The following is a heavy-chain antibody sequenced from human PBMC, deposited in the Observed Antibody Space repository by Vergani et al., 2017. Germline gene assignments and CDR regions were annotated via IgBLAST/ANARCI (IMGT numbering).Heavy chain of an antibody. CDR1: GYSISSGYY. CDR3: ARSRQQLVRGYNWFDP. Sequence: QVQLQESGPGLVKPSETLSLTCAVSGYSISSGYYWGWIRQPPGKGLEWIGSIYHSGSTYYNPSLKSRVTLSVDTSKNQFSLKLSSVTAADTAVYYCARSRQQLVRGYNWFDPWGQGTLVTVSS. J-gene: IGHJ5*02. CDR2: IYHSGST. D-gene: IGHD6-13*01. V-gene: IGHV4-38-2*01.